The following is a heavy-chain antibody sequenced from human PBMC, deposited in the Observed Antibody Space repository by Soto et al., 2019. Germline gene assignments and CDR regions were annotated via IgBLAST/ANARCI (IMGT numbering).Heavy chain of an antibody. D-gene: IGHD1-1*01. Sequence: GASVKVSCKTSGYTFINHWMHWVRQAPGRGLEWMGVINANYGTTTYAQKFQNRIILTRDTSTSTLYMELSSLSSEDTAVYFCAKDSPGDDISWWCAPWGKGTLLTVAS. J-gene: IGHJ5*02. CDR2: INANYGTT. CDR3: AKDSPGDDISWWCAP. V-gene: IGHV1-46*01. CDR1: GYTFINHW.